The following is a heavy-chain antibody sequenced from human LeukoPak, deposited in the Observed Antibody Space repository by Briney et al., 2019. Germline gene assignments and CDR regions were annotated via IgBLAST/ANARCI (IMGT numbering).Heavy chain of an antibody. J-gene: IGHJ4*02. Sequence: ASVKVSCKASGYTFTTYYIHWVRQAPGQGLEWMGIINPTGGSTTYAQKFQGRVTMTRDTSTSTVFMEVNSLRSEDTAVYYCALCSSTWYWGQGTLVTVSS. D-gene: IGHD6-13*01. CDR1: GYTFTTYY. CDR3: ALCSSTWY. V-gene: IGHV1-46*01. CDR2: INPTGGST.